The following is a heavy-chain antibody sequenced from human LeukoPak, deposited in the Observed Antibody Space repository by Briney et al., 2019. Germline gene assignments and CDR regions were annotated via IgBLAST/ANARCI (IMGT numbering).Heavy chain of an antibody. J-gene: IGHJ3*02. CDR2: IYYSGST. CDR3: ARREVGADAFDI. D-gene: IGHD1-26*01. V-gene: IGHV4-39*01. CDR1: GGSIGSSSYY. Sequence: SETLSLTCTVSGGSIGSSSYYWGWIRQPPGKGLEWIGSIYYSGSTYYNPSLKSRVTISVDTSKNQFSLRLSSVTAADTAVYYCARREVGADAFDIWGQGTMVTVSS.